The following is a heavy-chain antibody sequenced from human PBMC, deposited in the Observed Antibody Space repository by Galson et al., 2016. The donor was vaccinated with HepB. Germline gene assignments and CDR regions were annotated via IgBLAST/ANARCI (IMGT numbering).Heavy chain of an antibody. Sequence: SLRLSCAVSGFSLSERYMHWVRQAPGKGPEWLGRIRNQANSYSTDYAAAGGGRFVMSRDDSTHSLSLQLNRLRTEDTAVYFCCRGGRDGYNFPFDYWGPGALVSVSP. D-gene: IGHD5-24*01. V-gene: IGHV3-72*01. CDR3: CRGGRDGYNFPFDY. J-gene: IGHJ4*02. CDR1: GFSLSERY. CDR2: IRNQANSYST.